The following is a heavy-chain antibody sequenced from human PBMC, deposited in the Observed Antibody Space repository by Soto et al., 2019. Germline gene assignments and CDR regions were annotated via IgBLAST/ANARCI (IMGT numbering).Heavy chain of an antibody. V-gene: IGHV3-33*01. Sequence: GGSLRLSCAASGFTFSSYGMHWVRQAPGKGLEWVAVIWYDGSNKYYADSVKSRFTITRDNSKNTLYLQMNSLRAEDTAVYYCARDSAKQHIDYWGQGTLVTVSS. CDR1: GFTFSSYG. D-gene: IGHD5-18*01. CDR2: IWYDGSNK. J-gene: IGHJ4*02. CDR3: ARDSAKQHIDY.